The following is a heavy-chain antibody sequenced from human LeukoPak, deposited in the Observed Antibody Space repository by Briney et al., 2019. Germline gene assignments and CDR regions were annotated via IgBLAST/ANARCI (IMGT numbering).Heavy chain of an antibody. V-gene: IGHV1-58*02. Sequence: TSVKVSCKASGFTFTSSAMQWVRQAHGQRLEWIGWIVVGSGNTNYAQKFQERVTITRDMSTSTAYMELSSLRSEDTAVYYCAAVGYCSSTSCYTYYWGPGTLVTVSS. D-gene: IGHD2-2*02. CDR3: AAVGYCSSTSCYTYY. J-gene: IGHJ4*02. CDR2: IVVGSGNT. CDR1: GFTFTSSA.